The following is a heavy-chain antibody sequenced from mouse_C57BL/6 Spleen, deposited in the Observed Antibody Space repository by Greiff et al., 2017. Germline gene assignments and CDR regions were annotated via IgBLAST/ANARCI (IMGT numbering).Heavy chain of an antibody. V-gene: IGHV14-2*01. CDR1: GFNIKDYY. CDR2: IDPEDGET. D-gene: IGHD4-1*01. Sequence: VQLKQSGAELVKPGASVKLSCTASGFNIKDYYMHWVKQRTEQGLEWIGRIDPEDGETKYASKFQGKATITADTSSNTAYLQLSSLTSEDTAVYYCARELGRDYWGQGTTLTVSS. J-gene: IGHJ2*01. CDR3: ARELGRDY.